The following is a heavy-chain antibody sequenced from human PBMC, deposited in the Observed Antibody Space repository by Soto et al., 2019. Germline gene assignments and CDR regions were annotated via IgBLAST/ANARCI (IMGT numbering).Heavy chain of an antibody. D-gene: IGHD5-18*01. Sequence: GGSLRLSCAASGFTFSSYGMHWVRQAPGKGLEWVAVIWYDGSNKYYADSVKGRFTISRDNSKNTLYLQMNSLRAEDTAVYYCARESQQLWPPRNYYYGMDVWGQGTTVTVSS. J-gene: IGHJ6*02. CDR2: IWYDGSNK. CDR3: ARESQQLWPPRNYYYGMDV. CDR1: GFTFSSYG. V-gene: IGHV3-33*01.